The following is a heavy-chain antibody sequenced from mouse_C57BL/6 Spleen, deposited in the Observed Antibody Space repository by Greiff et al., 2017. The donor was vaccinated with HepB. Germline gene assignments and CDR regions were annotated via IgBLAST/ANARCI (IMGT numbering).Heavy chain of an antibody. J-gene: IGHJ3*01. Sequence: QVQLQQSGAELVKPGASVKISCKASGYAFSSYWMNWVKQRPGKGLEWIGQIYPGDGDTNYNGKFKGKATLTADKSSSTAYMQLSSLTSEDSAIYFCARLSTGTSVAYWGQGTLVTVSA. D-gene: IGHD4-1*02. V-gene: IGHV1-80*01. CDR2: IYPGDGDT. CDR1: GYAFSSYW. CDR3: ARLSTGTSVAY.